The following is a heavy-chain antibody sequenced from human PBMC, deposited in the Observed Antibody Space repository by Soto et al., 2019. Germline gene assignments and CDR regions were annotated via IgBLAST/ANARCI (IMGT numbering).Heavy chain of an antibody. CDR1: GISVGDFA. J-gene: IGHJ6*02. D-gene: IGHD3-10*01. V-gene: IGHV3-30*18. Sequence: QLVASGGGVVQPGRSLRISCAASGISVGDFAMHWVRQAPGKGLEWVAGTSYDGDRSYYADAVQGKFTISRDNSGETVFLEMRRVRPEDTAVYYCAKDRGGSGTGMPSWPGMDVWGQGITVTVSS. CDR2: TSYDGDRS. CDR3: AKDRGGSGTGMPSWPGMDV.